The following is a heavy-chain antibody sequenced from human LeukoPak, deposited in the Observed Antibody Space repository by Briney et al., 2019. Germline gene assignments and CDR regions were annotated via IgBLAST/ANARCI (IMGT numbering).Heavy chain of an antibody. J-gene: IGHJ4*02. V-gene: IGHV1-2*02. Sequence: ASMRVSCKSSGFTFTDHYIHWVRLAPGQGLEWMGYIGPHSTFTSSPQEFQGRVTMTRDTSISTAYMELSRLRSDDTAVYYCARDWEGGFDYWGQGTLVTVSS. CDR3: ARDWEGGFDY. CDR1: GFTFTDHY. CDR2: IGPHSTFT. D-gene: IGHD1-26*01.